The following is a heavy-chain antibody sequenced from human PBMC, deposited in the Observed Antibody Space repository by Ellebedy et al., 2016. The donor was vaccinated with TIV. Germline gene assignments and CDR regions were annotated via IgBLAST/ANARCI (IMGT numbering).Heavy chain of an antibody. CDR1: GFTFSSYA. Sequence: GESLKISCSASGFTFSSYAMHWVRQAPGKGLEYVSAISRNGDDTYYADSVTGRFTISRDNSKNTLYLQMSSLGAEDAAVYYCVRNYCSGGSCRYDPWGQGTLVTVSS. CDR2: ISRNGDDT. CDR3: VRNYCSGGSCRYDP. J-gene: IGHJ5*02. D-gene: IGHD2-15*01. V-gene: IGHV3-64D*06.